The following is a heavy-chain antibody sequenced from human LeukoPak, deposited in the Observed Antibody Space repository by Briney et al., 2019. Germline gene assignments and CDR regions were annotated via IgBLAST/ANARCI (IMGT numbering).Heavy chain of an antibody. V-gene: IGHV3-48*03. CDR1: GFNFNSSA. D-gene: IGHD3-10*01. CDR2: ISSSGSTI. J-gene: IGHJ4*02. Sequence: GGSLRLSCAASGFNFNSSAMSWVRQAPGKGLEWVSYISSSGSTIYYADSVKGRFTISRDNAKNSLYLQMNSLRAEDTAVYYCARDMVSGYYGYFDYWGQGTLVTVSS. CDR3: ARDMVSGYYGYFDY.